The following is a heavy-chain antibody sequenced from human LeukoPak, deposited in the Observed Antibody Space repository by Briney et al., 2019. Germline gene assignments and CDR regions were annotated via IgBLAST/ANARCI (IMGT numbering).Heavy chain of an antibody. Sequence: ASVKVSCKASGYTFTSYGISWVRQAPGQGLEWMGWISDYNGNTNYAQKLQGRVTMTTDTSTSTAYMELRSLRSDDTAVYYCARDSPRQKYSSGQGGRDAFDIWGQGTMVTVSS. V-gene: IGHV1-18*01. CDR3: ARDSPRQKYSSGQGGRDAFDI. D-gene: IGHD6-19*01. CDR2: ISDYNGNT. J-gene: IGHJ3*02. CDR1: GYTFTSYG.